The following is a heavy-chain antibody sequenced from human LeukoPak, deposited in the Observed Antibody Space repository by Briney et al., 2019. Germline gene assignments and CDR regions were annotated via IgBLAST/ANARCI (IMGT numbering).Heavy chain of an antibody. D-gene: IGHD2-2*01. CDR2: ISSSSSYI. V-gene: IGHV3-21*01. Sequence: GGSLRLSCAASGFTFSSYSMNWVRQAPGKGLEWVSSISSSSSYIYYADSVKGRFTISRDNAKNSLYLQMNSLRAEDTAVYYCARLVGCSSTSCYAGDWFVPWGQGTLVTVSS. J-gene: IGHJ5*02. CDR1: GFTFSSYS. CDR3: ARLVGCSSTSCYAGDWFVP.